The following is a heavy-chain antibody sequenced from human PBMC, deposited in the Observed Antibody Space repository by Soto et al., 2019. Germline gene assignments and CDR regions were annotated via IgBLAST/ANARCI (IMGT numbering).Heavy chain of an antibody. CDR1: GFTFSSYG. D-gene: IGHD6-13*01. Sequence: GGSLRLSCAASGFTFSSYGMHWVRQAPGKGLEWVAVISYDGSNKYYADSVKGRFTISRDNSKNTLYLQMNSLRAEDTAVYYCAKEVSSSSWSRLNGMDVWGQG. CDR3: AKEVSSSSWSRLNGMDV. J-gene: IGHJ6*02. CDR2: ISYDGSNK. V-gene: IGHV3-30*18.